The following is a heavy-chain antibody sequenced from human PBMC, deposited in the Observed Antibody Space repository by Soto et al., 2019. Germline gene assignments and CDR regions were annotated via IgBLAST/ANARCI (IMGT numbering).Heavy chain of an antibody. J-gene: IGHJ4*02. CDR2: IWYDGNNK. V-gene: IGHV3-33*01. CDR1: GFTFSNYG. Sequence: PGGSLRLSCAASGFTFSNYGMHWVRQAPGKGLEWVALIWYDGNNKHYAESVKGRFIISRDNSRNMVYLQMNSLRAEDTAVYYCARDANYYFDYWGQGTLVTVSS. CDR3: ARDANYYFDY.